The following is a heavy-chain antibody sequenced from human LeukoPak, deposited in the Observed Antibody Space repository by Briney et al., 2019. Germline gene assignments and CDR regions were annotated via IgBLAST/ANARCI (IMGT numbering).Heavy chain of an antibody. V-gene: IGHV6-1*01. J-gene: IGHJ4*02. CDR3: ARGGGGLGELSDYFDY. CDR2: TYYRSKWYN. Sequence: SQTLSLTCAISGDSVSSNSAAWNWIRQSPSRGLEWLGRTYYRSKWYNDYAVSVKGRITINPDTSKNQFSLQLNSVTPEDTAVYYCARGGGGLGELSDYFDYWGQGTLVTVSS. CDR1: GDSVSSNSAA. D-gene: IGHD3-16*02.